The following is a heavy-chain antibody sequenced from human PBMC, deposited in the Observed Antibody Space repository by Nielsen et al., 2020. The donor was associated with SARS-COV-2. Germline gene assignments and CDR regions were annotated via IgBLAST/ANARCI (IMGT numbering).Heavy chain of an antibody. CDR2: FDPEDGQK. D-gene: IGHD2-15*01. Sequence: SVKVSCKVSGYMVTELSMHWLRQAPGKGLEWMGSFDPEDGQKIYAQNLQGRVTMTEDTSTDTAYMEVSSLTSEDTAVYYCATSAASPQRGNYYYYYMDVWGKGTTVTVSS. J-gene: IGHJ6*03. V-gene: IGHV1-24*01. CDR3: ATSAASPQRGNYYYYYMDV. CDR1: GYMVTELS.